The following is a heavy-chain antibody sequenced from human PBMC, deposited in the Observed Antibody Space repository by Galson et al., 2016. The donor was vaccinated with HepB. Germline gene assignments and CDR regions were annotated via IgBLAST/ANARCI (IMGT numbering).Heavy chain of an antibody. CDR2: IVVGNDET. CDR1: GFSFSTSA. J-gene: IGHJ6*02. Sequence: SVKVSCKASGFSFSTSAIQWVRQARGRRPEWIGRIVVGNDETIHAEKFAERVNMTTDQSTDTAHMELSSLTPDDTAVYDWAEESTYQLLSKYYGMDVWGQGTAVIVS. D-gene: IGHD2/OR15-2a*01. V-gene: IGHV1-58*02. CDR3: AEESTYQLLSKYYGMDV.